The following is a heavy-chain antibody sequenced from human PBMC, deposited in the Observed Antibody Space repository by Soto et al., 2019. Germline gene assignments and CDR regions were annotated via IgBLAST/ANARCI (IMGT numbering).Heavy chain of an antibody. CDR3: ARTDYSNYEVWFDP. CDR2: IIPLSGTP. V-gene: IGHV1-69*06. CDR1: GGTFSTYV. J-gene: IGHJ5*02. Sequence: QVQLVQSGAEVRKPGSSVKVSCMASGGTFSTYVISWVRQAPGQGLEWMGAIIPLSGTPNYAQKFQGKVTITADTSTSSACMELRSLRSEDTAIYYCARTDYSNYEVWFDPWGQGTPVTVSS. D-gene: IGHD4-4*01.